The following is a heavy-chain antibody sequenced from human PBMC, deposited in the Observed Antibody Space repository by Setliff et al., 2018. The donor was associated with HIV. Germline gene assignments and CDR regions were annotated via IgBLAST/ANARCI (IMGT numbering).Heavy chain of an antibody. CDR2: ISNYGSP. V-gene: IGHV4-59*08. J-gene: IGHJ4*02. CDR3: ARLPDISSWPFDY. Sequence: SETLSLTCLVSGDSMIPHYWSWIRQPPGRGLEWIGYISNYGSPSYNPSLKSRVTMSVDTSKNQFSLKLSSVTAADTAVYYCARLPDISSWPFDYWAQGTLVTVSS. D-gene: IGHD6-13*01. CDR1: GDSMIPHY.